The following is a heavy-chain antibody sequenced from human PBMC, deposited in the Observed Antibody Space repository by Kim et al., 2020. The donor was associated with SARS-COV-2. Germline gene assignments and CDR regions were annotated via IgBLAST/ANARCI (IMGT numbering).Heavy chain of an antibody. D-gene: IGHD2-15*01. CDR3: VREGYVYNTWDAFDI. CDR2: ISKTGTTI. J-gene: IGHJ3*02. CDR1: GFIFSTYE. V-gene: IGHV3-48*03. Sequence: GGSLRLSCAASGFIFSTYELNWVRQAPGKGLEWLSYISKTGTTIHYADSVRGRFTISRDNAKNSLYLQMNSLRAEDTAVYYCVREGYVYNTWDAFDIWGQGTMVTVSS.